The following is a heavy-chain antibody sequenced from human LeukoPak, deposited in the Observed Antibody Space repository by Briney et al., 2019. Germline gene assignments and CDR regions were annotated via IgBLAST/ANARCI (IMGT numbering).Heavy chain of an antibody. CDR3: ARGRYSSSWVNNWFDP. CDR1: GGSFSGYY. V-gene: IGHV4-34*01. J-gene: IGHJ5*02. D-gene: IGHD6-13*01. CDR2: INHSGST. Sequence: SETLSLTCAVYGGSFSGYYWSWIRQPPGKGLEWIGEINHSGSTNYNPSLKSRVTISVDTSKNQFFLKLSSVTAADTAVYYCARGRYSSSWVNNWFDPWGQGTLVTVSS.